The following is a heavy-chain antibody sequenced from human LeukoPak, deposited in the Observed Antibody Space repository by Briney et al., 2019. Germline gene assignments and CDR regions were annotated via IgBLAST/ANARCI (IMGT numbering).Heavy chain of an antibody. J-gene: IGHJ4*02. V-gene: IGHV1-18*01. Sequence: ASVNVSFKASDYTFSNYGYNWVRQAPGQGLEWMGWISAYNGDTNYAQKFQGRLTMTTDASTRTAYMELKSLRSDDTAVYYCAREGSCSGGSCRLDYWGQGTLVTVFS. CDR2: ISAYNGDT. D-gene: IGHD2-15*01. CDR1: DYTFSNYG. CDR3: AREGSCSGGSCRLDY.